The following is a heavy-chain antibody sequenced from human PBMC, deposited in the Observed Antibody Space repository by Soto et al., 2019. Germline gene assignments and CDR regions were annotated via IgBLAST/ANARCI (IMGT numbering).Heavy chain of an antibody. J-gene: IGHJ5*02. CDR1: GFTFSDYY. CDR2: ISSSSSYT. V-gene: IGHV3-11*06. CDR3: ARFSGWFDP. Sequence: NPGGSLRLSCAASGFTFSDYYMSWIRQAPGKGLEWVSYISSSSSYTNYADSVKGRFTISRDNAKNSLYLQMNSLRAEDTAVYYCARFSGWFDPWGQGTLVTVSS.